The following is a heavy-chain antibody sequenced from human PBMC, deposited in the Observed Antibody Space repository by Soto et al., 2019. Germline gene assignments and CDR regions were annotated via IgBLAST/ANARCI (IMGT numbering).Heavy chain of an antibody. D-gene: IGHD4-17*01. CDR1: GFTFNDYY. Sequence: PGGSLRLSCAASGFTFNDYYMTWIRQAPGKGLEWVSYISSRSNDTKYADSVKGRFTTSRDNAKKSLYLEMHSLRAEDTAMYYCARYAAEVTTFFDQWGQGTLVTVSS. J-gene: IGHJ4*02. CDR3: ARYAAEVTTFFDQ. CDR2: ISSRSNDT. V-gene: IGHV3-11*06.